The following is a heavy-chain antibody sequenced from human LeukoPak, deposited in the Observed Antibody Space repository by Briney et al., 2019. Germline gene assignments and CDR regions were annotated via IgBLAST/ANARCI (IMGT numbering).Heavy chain of an antibody. V-gene: IGHV1-46*01. D-gene: IGHD6-19*01. Sequence: ASVKVSCKASGYVFTNYGISWVRQAPGQGLEWMGIINPSGGSTSYAQKFQGRVTMTRDMSTSTVYMELSSLRSEDTAVYYCARGSAVAGTLDYWGQGTLVTVSS. J-gene: IGHJ4*02. CDR3: ARGSAVAGTLDY. CDR2: INPSGGST. CDR1: GYVFTNYG.